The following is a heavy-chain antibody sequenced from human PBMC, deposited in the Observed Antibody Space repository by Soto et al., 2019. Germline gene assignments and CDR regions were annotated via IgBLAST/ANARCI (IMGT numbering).Heavy chain of an antibody. Sequence: QVQVVESGGGVVQPGRSLRLSCTASGFTFSSYGMQWVRQAPGKGLEWVAVISNDGSNKHYGDPVKGRFTISRDNSKNTLYLQMNSLRAEDRAVYYCAAGYSFGDYWGQGALVTVSS. CDR3: AAGYSFGDY. CDR2: ISNDGSNK. V-gene: IGHV3-30*03. J-gene: IGHJ4*02. CDR1: GFTFSSYG. D-gene: IGHD5-18*01.